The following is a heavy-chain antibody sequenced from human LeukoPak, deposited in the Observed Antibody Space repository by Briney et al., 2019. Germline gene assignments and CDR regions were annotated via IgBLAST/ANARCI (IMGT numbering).Heavy chain of an antibody. CDR1: GFTFSSYA. V-gene: IGHV3-23*01. Sequence: GASLRLSCAAPGFTFSSYAMSWVRQAPGKGLEWVSAISGSGGSTYYADSVKGRFTISRDNSKNTLYLQMNSLRAEDTAVYYCAKGYDFWSAHAMDVWGQGTTVTVSS. CDR3: AKGYDFWSAHAMDV. J-gene: IGHJ6*02. CDR2: ISGSGGST. D-gene: IGHD3-3*01.